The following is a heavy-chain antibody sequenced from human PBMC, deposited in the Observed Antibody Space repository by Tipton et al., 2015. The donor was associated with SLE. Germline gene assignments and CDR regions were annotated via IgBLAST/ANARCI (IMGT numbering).Heavy chain of an antibody. J-gene: IGHJ5*02. Sequence: TLSLTCTVSGDSISGYYWSWIRQPPGKGLEWIGYLSDSGSTNYNPSLKSRVTISVDTSKNQFSLKLNSVTAADTAVYYCARGTPFMEWERNWFDPWGQGTLVTVSS. V-gene: IGHV4-59*01. D-gene: IGHD1-26*01. CDR3: ARGTPFMEWERNWFDP. CDR2: LSDSGST. CDR1: GDSISGYY.